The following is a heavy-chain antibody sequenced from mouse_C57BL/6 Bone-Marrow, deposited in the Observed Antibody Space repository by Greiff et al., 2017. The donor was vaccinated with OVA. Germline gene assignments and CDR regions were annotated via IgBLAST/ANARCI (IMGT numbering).Heavy chain of an antibody. J-gene: IGHJ3*01. CDR2: IYPGDGDT. V-gene: IGHV1-80*01. CDR1: GYAFSSYW. CDR3: ARYGSRAWFAY. Sequence: VKLMESGAELVKPGASVKISCKASGYAFSSYWMNWVKQRPGKGLEWIGQIYPGDGDTNYNGKFKGKATLTADKSSSTAYMQLSSLTSEDSAVYFCARYGSRAWFAYWGQGTLVTVSA. D-gene: IGHD1-1*01.